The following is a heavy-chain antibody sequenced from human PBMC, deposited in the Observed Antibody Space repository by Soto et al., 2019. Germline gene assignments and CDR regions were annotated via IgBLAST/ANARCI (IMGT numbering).Heavy chain of an antibody. J-gene: IGHJ4*02. CDR1: GFIFKMYY. D-gene: IGHD1-26*01. Sequence: EVQLVQSGGGLIQPGGSLRLSCEASGFIFKMYYLHWVRQTPGKGPLWVARINDEGNNATYADSVKGRFTIYRDNAKNTLYLQMDGLRVEDTGLYYCTRGPRVSSIGTGAYWGQGSLVTVST. V-gene: IGHV3-74*01. CDR2: INDEGNNA. CDR3: TRGPRVSSIGTGAY.